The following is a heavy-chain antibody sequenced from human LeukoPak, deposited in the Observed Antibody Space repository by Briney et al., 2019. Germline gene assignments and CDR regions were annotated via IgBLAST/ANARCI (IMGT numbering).Heavy chain of an antibody. J-gene: IGHJ6*02. CDR1: GGTFSSYA. CDR3: ARARYFDWTTSYGMDV. CDR2: MNPNSGNT. Sequence: GASVKVSCKASGGTFSSYAISWVRQATGQGLEWMGWMNPNSGNTGYAQKFQGRVTMTRNTSISTAYMELSSLRSEDTAVYYCARARYFDWTTSYGMDVWGQGTTVTVSS. V-gene: IGHV1-8*02. D-gene: IGHD3-9*01.